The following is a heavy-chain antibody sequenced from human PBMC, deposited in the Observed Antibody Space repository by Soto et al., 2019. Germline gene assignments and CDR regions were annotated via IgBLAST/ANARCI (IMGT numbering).Heavy chain of an antibody. J-gene: IGHJ6*02. CDR3: AKKAGIISRYGLDV. V-gene: IGHV3-23*01. Sequence: GGSLRLSCAASGFTFSSFAMNWVRQAPGKGLEWVAVISGSATSTYYADSVKGRFTISRDNSKNTMYLQMNSLRAEDTAVYYCAKKAGIISRYGLDVWGQGTTVTVSS. CDR2: ISGSATST. CDR1: GFTFSSFA.